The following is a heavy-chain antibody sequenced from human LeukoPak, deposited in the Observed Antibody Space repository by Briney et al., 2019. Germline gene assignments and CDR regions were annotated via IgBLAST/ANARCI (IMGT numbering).Heavy chain of an antibody. Sequence: SETLSLTCTVSGGSINNYYWSWIRQPPGKGLEWIGYIYYIGSTNYNPSLKSRVTISVDTSKNQFSLKLSSVTAADTAVYYCARTPTSVYAFDIWGQGTMVTVSS. CDR3: ARTPTSVYAFDI. V-gene: IGHV4-59*01. J-gene: IGHJ3*02. D-gene: IGHD4-11*01. CDR1: GGSINNYY. CDR2: IYYIGST.